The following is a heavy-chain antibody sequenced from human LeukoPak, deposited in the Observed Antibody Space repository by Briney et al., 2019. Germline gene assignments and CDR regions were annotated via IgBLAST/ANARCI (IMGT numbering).Heavy chain of an antibody. J-gene: IGHJ4*02. CDR1: GGSFSGYY. Sequence: SETLSLTCAVYGGSFSGYYCSWIRQPPGKGLEWIGEINHSGSTNYNPSLKSRVTISVDTSKNQFSLKLSSVTAADTAAYYCARNSCPSGSCYDDRGYFDYWGQGTLVTVSS. V-gene: IGHV4-34*01. CDR3: ARNSCPSGSCYDDRGYFDY. CDR2: INHSGST. D-gene: IGHD2-15*01.